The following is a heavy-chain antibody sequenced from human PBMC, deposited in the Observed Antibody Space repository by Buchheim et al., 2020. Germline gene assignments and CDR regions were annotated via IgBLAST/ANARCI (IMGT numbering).Heavy chain of an antibody. D-gene: IGHD2-2*01. V-gene: IGHV3-48*03. CDR2: ISSSGSTI. J-gene: IGHJ6*02. CDR3: ALSYCCCTSCPPDCIDL. Sequence: EVQLVESGGGLVQPGGSLRLSCAASGFTFSSYEMNWVRQAPGKGLEWVSYISSSGSTIYYDSSVKGRFTISRDNAKNSLYLQKNSLKAEDTAVYYCALSYCCCTSCPPDCIDLWGQGTT. CDR1: GFTFSSYE.